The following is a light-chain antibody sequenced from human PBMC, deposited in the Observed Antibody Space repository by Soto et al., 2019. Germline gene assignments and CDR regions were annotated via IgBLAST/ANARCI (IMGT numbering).Light chain of an antibody. J-gene: IGKJ1*01. CDR3: QQRSNWPSGT. Sequence: EIVLTQSPATLYLSPGERATLSCRASQSVTNYLAWYQQNPGQAPRLLIYDASNRATGIPARFSGSGSGTDFTLTIRCLEPEDFAVYYCQQRSNWPSGTFGQGTKVEIK. V-gene: IGKV3-11*01. CDR2: DAS. CDR1: QSVTNY.